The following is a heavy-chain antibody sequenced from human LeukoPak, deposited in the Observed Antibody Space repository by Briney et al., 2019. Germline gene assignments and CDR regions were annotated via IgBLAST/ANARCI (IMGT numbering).Heavy chain of an antibody. CDR3: ARDGGTYYYFDH. D-gene: IGHD1-26*01. J-gene: IGHJ4*02. V-gene: IGHV1-18*01. Sequence: GASVKVSCKASGYTFSDYGISWLRQAPGQGLEWMGWTNGYNGYTNYGQNFQGRVTVTTDTSTNTAYMELRSLRYDDTAIYYCARDGGTYYYFDHWGQGTLVTVSS. CDR2: TNGYNGYT. CDR1: GYTFSDYG.